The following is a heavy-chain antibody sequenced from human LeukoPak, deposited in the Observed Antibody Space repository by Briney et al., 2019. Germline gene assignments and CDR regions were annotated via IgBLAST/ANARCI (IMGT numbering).Heavy chain of an antibody. D-gene: IGHD3-22*01. V-gene: IGHV3-20*04. CDR2: INWNGGST. CDR3: ARRSSGYYYGVGAFDI. J-gene: IGHJ3*02. CDR1: EFTFDDYG. Sequence: RPGGSLRLSCAASEFTFDDYGMSWVRQAPGKGLEWVSGINWNGGSTGYADSVKGRFTISRDNAKTSLYLQMNSLRAEDTALYYCARRSSGYYYGVGAFDIWGQGTMVTVSS.